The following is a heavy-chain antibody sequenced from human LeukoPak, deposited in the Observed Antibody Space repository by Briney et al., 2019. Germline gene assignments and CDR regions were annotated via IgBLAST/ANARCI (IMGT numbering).Heavy chain of an antibody. Sequence: GGSLRLSCAASGFTFSSYGMHWVRQAPGKGVERGAGIWYDGSNKYYADSVKGRFTISRDNSKNTLYLQMNSLRAEDTAVYYCARAAKEDYDFWSGYYIDYWGQGTLVTVSS. V-gene: IGHV3-33*01. CDR3: ARAAKEDYDFWSGYYIDY. CDR1: GFTFSSYG. D-gene: IGHD3-3*01. J-gene: IGHJ4*02. CDR2: IWYDGSNK.